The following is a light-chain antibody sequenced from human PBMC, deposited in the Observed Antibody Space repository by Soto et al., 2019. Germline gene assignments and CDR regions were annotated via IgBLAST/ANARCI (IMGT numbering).Light chain of an antibody. CDR1: QSISSY. CDR3: QQSYSTPTSIT. CDR2: AAS. V-gene: IGKV1-39*01. J-gene: IGKJ5*01. Sequence: DIQMTQSPSSLSASVGDRVTITCRASQSISSYLNWYQQKPGKAPKLLIYAASSLQSGVPSRFSGSVSGTDFTLTISSLQPEDFATYYCQQSYSTPTSITFGQGTRLEIK.